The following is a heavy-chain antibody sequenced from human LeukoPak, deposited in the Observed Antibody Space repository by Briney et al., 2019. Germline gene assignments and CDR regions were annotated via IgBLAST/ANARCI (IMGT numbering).Heavy chain of an antibody. Sequence: PGRSLRLSCAASGFTFSSYAMHWVRQAPGKGLEWVAVISYDGSNKYYADSVKGRFTISRDNAKNSLYLQMNGLRAEDTAVYYCARVVGLGYFDYWGQGTLVTVSS. J-gene: IGHJ4*02. V-gene: IGHV3-30-3*01. D-gene: IGHD7-27*01. CDR2: ISYDGSNK. CDR3: ARVVGLGYFDY. CDR1: GFTFSSYA.